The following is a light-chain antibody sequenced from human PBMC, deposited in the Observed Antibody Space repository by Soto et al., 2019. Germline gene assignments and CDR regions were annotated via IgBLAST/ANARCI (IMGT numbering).Light chain of an antibody. J-gene: IGLJ3*02. V-gene: IGLV2-14*03. CDR1: SSDVGGYNY. CDR3: TSFTSISTWV. CDR2: EVS. Sequence: QSVLTQPASVSGSPGQSITITCTGTSSDVGGYNYVSWFQQHPGKAPKLKIYEVSNRPSGVSNRFSGSKSGYTASLTISELQAEDEADYYCTSFTSISTWVFGGGTKRTDL.